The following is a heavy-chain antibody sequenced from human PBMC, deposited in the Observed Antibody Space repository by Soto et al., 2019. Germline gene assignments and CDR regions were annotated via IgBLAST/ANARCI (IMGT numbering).Heavy chain of an antibody. D-gene: IGHD2-8*01. J-gene: IGHJ4*01. CDR2: IDSDGSST. CDR3: ARTKRTEYAEVDY. CDR1: GFTFSSYW. V-gene: IGHV3-74*01. Sequence: EVLLVESGGGLVQPGGSLRLSCAASGFTFSSYWMSWVRQAQGKGLGWVSRIDSDGSSTTYADSVKGRFTISRDSARKTVYLQMNSVRAEYTAVYYSARTKRTEYAEVDYWGQGTLVTVSS.